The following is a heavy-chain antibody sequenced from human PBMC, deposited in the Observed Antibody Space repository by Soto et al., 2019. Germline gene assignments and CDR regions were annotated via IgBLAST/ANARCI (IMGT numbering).Heavy chain of an antibody. J-gene: IGHJ4*02. CDR1: GGSIRSSNYY. CDR3: ASLQVPGNFDF. V-gene: IGHV4-39*01. D-gene: IGHD6-13*01. Sequence: QLQLQDSGPGLVKPSETLSLTCTVSGGSIRSSNYYWAWVRQPPGKGLEWIANICYSGDTYFHPSLRNRLTVSVDTSTNQFSLQLSSRTAADTVMYYCASLQVPGNFDFWGQGTLVTVSS. CDR2: ICYSGDT.